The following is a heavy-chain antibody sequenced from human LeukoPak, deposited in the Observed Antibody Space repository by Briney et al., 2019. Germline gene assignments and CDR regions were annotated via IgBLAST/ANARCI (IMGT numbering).Heavy chain of an antibody. CDR3: ARDRYIFAGPDAYYYMDV. D-gene: IGHD5-18*01. CDR2: IYYSGST. CDR1: GGSISSSGYY. J-gene: IGHJ6*03. Sequence: SETLSLTCTVSGGSISSSGYYWGWIRQPPGKGLECIGNIYYSGSTYYNPSLKSRVTISVDTSKNQFSLKLNSVTAADTAVYYCARDRYIFAGPDAYYYMDVWGKGTTVTTSS. V-gene: IGHV4-39*07.